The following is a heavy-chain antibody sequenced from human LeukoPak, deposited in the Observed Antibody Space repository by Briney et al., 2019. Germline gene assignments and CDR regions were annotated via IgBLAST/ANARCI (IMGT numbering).Heavy chain of an antibody. CDR2: INHSGST. J-gene: IGHJ1*01. CDR3: ARGFQPGYSSGWYLFQH. D-gene: IGHD6-19*01. V-gene: IGHV4-34*01. Sequence: SETLSLTCTVSGGSFSSYYWSWLRQPPGKGLERIGEINHSGSTNYNPSLKSRVTISVDTSKNQFSLKLSSVTAADTAVYYCARGFQPGYSSGWYLFQHWGQGTLVTVSS. CDR1: GGSFSSYY.